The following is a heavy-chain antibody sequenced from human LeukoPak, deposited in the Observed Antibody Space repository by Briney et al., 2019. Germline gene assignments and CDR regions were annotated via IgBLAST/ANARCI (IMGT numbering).Heavy chain of an antibody. CDR2: IYYSGST. CDR1: GGSFSGYY. Sequence: SETLSLTCAVYGGSFSGYYWSWIRQPPGKGLEWIGYIYYSGSTYYNPSLKSRVTISVDTSKNQFSLKLSSVTAADTAVYYCAREGPYGGSGSYYFDYWGQGTLVTVSS. V-gene: IGHV4-34*09. D-gene: IGHD1-26*01. J-gene: IGHJ4*02. CDR3: AREGPYGGSGSYYFDY.